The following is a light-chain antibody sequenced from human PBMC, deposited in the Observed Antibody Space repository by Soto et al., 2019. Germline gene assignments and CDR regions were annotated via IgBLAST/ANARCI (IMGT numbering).Light chain of an antibody. CDR3: TSYTSNSTRV. J-gene: IGLJ1*01. CDR1: SSDVGGYKY. V-gene: IGLV2-14*01. CDR2: EVS. Sequence: QSALTQPASVSGSPGQSITISCTGTSSDVGGYKYVSWYQHHPGKAPKLMIYEVSNRPSGVSNRFSGSKSGNTASLTISGLQAEDEADYYCTSYTSNSTRVFGTGTKLTVL.